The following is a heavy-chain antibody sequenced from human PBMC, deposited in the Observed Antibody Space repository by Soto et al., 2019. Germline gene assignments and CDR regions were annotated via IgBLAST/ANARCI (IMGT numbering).Heavy chain of an antibody. V-gene: IGHV3-30*18. CDR2: ISYHGNNQ. CDR3: AKDLALGFWSGNYYFDH. D-gene: IGHD3-3*01. Sequence: QVQLVESGGGVVQPGRSLRLSCAASGVTFKNNGMHWVRQAPGKGLAWVAIISYHGNNQFYADSVKGRFTISRDNSNNTLYLEMNSLRPEDTAVYYCAKDLALGFWSGNYYFDHWGQGTLVTVSS. J-gene: IGHJ4*02. CDR1: GVTFKNNG.